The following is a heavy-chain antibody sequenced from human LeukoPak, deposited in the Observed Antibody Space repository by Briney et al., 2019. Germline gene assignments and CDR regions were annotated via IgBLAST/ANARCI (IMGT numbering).Heavy chain of an antibody. Sequence: GGSLRLSCAASGFTFSSYAMHWVRQAPGKGLEWVAVISYDGSNKYYADSVKGRFTISRDNSKNTLYLQMNSLRAEDTAVYYCAKDRWSGRGPLYWGQGTLVTVSS. CDR2: ISYDGSNK. D-gene: IGHD4-23*01. V-gene: IGHV3-30*04. CDR3: AKDRWSGRGPLY. CDR1: GFTFSSYA. J-gene: IGHJ4*02.